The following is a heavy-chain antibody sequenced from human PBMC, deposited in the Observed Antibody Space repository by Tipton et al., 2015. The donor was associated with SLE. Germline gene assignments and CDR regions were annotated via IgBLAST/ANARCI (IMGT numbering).Heavy chain of an antibody. CDR2: INPNSGGT. Sequence: QSGDEVKKPGASVKVSCKASGYTFTGYYMHRVRQAPGQGLAWMGWINPNSGGTNYAQKFQGRCTMTRDTSISTAYMELSRLRSDDTAVYYCARGGYSGYYSYWYSDLGARGSRVSVSS. V-gene: IGHV1-2*02. CDR3: ARGGYSGYYSYWYSDL. CDR1: GYTFTGYY. D-gene: IGHD5-12*01. J-gene: IGHJ2*01.